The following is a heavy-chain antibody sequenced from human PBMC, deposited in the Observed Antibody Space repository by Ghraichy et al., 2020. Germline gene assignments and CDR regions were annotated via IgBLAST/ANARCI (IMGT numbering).Heavy chain of an antibody. J-gene: IGHJ4*02. CDR2: IKQNGSEK. V-gene: IGHV3-7*01. CDR3: ARDSGFYYCDS. D-gene: IGHD5-12*01. CDR1: GFTFSSYW. Sequence: GGSLRRSCVASGFTFSSYWMGWVRQAPGKGLEWVAYIKQNGSEKYYVDSVKGRFTISRDNAKNSLYLQMNSLRAEDTAVYYCARDSGFYYCDSWDQGTLETVSA.